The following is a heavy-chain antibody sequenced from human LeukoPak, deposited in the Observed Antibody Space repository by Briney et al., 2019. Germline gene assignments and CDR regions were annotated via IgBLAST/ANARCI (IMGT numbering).Heavy chain of an antibody. J-gene: IGHJ4*02. CDR2: ISSGSGYI. CDR3: ARLATGTVDY. Sequence: NPGGSLRLSCAASGFTFSSYSMNWVRQAPGKGLEWVSSISSGSGYIYYADSVKGRFTLSRDNAKNSLYLQMNSLRAEDTAVYYCARLATGTVDYWGQGTLVTVS. CDR1: GFTFSSYS. V-gene: IGHV3-21*01. D-gene: IGHD1-7*01.